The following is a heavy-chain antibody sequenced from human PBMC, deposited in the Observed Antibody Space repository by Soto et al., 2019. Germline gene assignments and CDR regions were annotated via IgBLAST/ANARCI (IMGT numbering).Heavy chain of an antibody. D-gene: IGHD2-2*01. V-gene: IGHV4-39*01. CDR3: ARVRTEYAGLDY. CDR2: IYYSGST. CDR1: GGSISSSSYY. Sequence: SETLSLTCTVSGGSISSSSYYWGWIRQPPGKGLEWIGSIYYSGSTYYNPSLKSRVTISVDTSKNQFSLRLRSVTAADTAVYYCARVRTEYAGLDYWGQGTLVTVSS. J-gene: IGHJ4*02.